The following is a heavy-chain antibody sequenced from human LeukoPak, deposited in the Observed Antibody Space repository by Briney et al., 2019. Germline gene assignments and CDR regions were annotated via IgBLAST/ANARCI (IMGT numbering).Heavy chain of an antibody. CDR1: VFTFSSYW. Sequence: GGSLRLSCAASVFTFSSYWMSWVRQAPGKGLEWVANIKQDGSEKYYVDSVKGRFTISRDNAKNSLYLQMNSLRAEDTAVYYCARESIVGALFDYWGQGTLVTVSS. CDR3: ARESIVGALFDY. J-gene: IGHJ4*02. D-gene: IGHD1-26*01. V-gene: IGHV3-7*01. CDR2: IKQDGSEK.